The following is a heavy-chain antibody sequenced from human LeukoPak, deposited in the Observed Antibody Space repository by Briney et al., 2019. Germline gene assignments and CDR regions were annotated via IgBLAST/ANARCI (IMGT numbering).Heavy chain of an antibody. CDR3: ARDKEAVAEHYFDY. J-gene: IGHJ4*02. Sequence: GGSLRLSCAASGFTFSSYGMHWVRQAPGKGLEWVAVISYDGSNKYYADSVKGRFTISRDNSKNTLYLQMNSLRAEDTAVYYCARDKEAVAEHYFDYWGQGTLVTVSS. D-gene: IGHD6-19*01. V-gene: IGHV3-30*03. CDR2: ISYDGSNK. CDR1: GFTFSSYG.